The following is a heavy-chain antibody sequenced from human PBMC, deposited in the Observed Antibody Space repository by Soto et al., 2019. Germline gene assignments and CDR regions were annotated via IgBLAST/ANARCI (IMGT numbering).Heavy chain of an antibody. CDR1: GGFVSSGSYY. J-gene: IGHJ3*02. V-gene: IGHV4-34*01. Sequence: QVQLQQWGAGLLKPSETLSLTCAVYGGFVSSGSYYWSWIRQPPGKGLEWIGEMSHSGGTHFNPSLESRVTISVDTSKNQFSLKMSSVTAADTALYYCARVERGTATTVVDALDIWGPGTMVTVSS. CDR2: MSHSGGT. D-gene: IGHD1-1*01. CDR3: ARVERGTATTVVDALDI.